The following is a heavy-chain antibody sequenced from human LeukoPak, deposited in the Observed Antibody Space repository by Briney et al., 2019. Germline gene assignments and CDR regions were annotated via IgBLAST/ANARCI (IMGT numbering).Heavy chain of an antibody. CDR1: GFTVSSNY. D-gene: IGHD5-12*01. CDR2: IYSGGST. V-gene: IGHV3-53*01. CDR3: ARVRLSPTETQWLRINDY. Sequence: PGGSLRLSCAASGFTVSSNYMSWVRQAPGKGLEWVSVIYSGGSTYYADSVKGRFTISRDNSKNTLYLQMNGLITEDTAVYYCARVRLSPTETQWLRINDYWGQGTLVTVSS. J-gene: IGHJ4*02.